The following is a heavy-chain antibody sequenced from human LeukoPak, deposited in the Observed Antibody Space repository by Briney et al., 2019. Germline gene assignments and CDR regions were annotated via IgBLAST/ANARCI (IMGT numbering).Heavy chain of an antibody. Sequence: GGSLRLSCAASGFTFSSHGMSWVRQAPGKGLEWVSTISGSGGSTYYADSVKGRFTISRDNSKNTLYLQMNSLRAEDTAVYYCARGPQYDYVWGSYRLTLDYWGQGTLVTVSS. CDR3: ARGPQYDYVWGSYRLTLDY. V-gene: IGHV3-23*01. D-gene: IGHD3-16*02. J-gene: IGHJ4*02. CDR1: GFTFSSHG. CDR2: ISGSGGST.